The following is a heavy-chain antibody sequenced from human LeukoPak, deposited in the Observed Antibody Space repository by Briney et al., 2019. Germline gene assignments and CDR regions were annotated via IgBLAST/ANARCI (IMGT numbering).Heavy chain of an antibody. CDR2: IIPIFGTA. CDR3: ASGGATYSSSWNENYYYYYGMDV. CDR1: GGTFSSYA. J-gene: IGHJ6*04. D-gene: IGHD6-13*01. Sequence: SVKASCKASGGTFSSYAISWVRQAPGQGLEWMGGIIPIFGTANYAQKFQGRVTITADESTSTAYMELSSLRSEDTAVYYCASGGATYSSSWNENYYYYYGMDVWGKGTTVTVSS. V-gene: IGHV1-69*01.